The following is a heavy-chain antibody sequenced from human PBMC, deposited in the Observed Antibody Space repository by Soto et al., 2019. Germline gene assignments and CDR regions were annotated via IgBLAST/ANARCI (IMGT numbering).Heavy chain of an antibody. D-gene: IGHD6-13*01. CDR3: ARQVSSSWYVGYYYYMDV. J-gene: IGHJ6*03. Sequence: SETLSLTCTVSGGSISSSSYYWGWIRQPPGKGLEWIGSIYYSGSTYYNPSLKSRVTISVDTSKNQFSLKLSSVTAADTAVYYCARQVSSSWYVGYYYYMDVWGKGTTVTVSS. CDR2: IYYSGST. CDR1: GGSISSSSYY. V-gene: IGHV4-39*01.